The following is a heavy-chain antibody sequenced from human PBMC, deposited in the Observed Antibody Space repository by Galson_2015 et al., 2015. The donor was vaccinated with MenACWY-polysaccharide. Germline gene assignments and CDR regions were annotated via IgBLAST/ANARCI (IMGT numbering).Heavy chain of an antibody. CDR3: AKESLVVVPEKWFYP. D-gene: IGHD2-2*01. CDR2: ISGNGGAT. Sequence: SLRLSCAVSGFTFRNFAMNWVRQAPGKGLEWVSAISGNGGATYYANSVKGRFTISRDNSKNIVYLQLKSLRADDTAVYYCAKESLVVVPEKWFYPWGLGTLVTVSS. J-gene: IGHJ5*02. CDR1: GFTFRNFA. V-gene: IGHV3-23*01.